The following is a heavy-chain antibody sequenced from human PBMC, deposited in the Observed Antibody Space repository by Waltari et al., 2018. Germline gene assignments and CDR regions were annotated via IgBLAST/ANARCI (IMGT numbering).Heavy chain of an antibody. CDR2: IYYSGST. CDR3: ARRSMEVPAASYYHYYYMDV. Sequence: QLQLQESGPGLVKPSETLSLTCTVSGGSISSSSYYWGWIRQPPGTGLEWIGSIYYSGSTYYNPSLKSRVTISVDTSKNQFSLKLSSVTAADTAVYYCARRSMEVPAASYYHYYYMDVWGKGTTVTVSS. J-gene: IGHJ6*03. CDR1: GGSISSSSYY. D-gene: IGHD2-2*01. V-gene: IGHV4-39*07.